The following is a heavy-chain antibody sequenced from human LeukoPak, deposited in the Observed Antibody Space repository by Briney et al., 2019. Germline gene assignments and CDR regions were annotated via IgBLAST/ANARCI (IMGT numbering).Heavy chain of an antibody. J-gene: IGHJ4*02. CDR3: VKDADYDILTGYYTPDY. CDR1: GFTFSSYA. D-gene: IGHD3-9*01. V-gene: IGHV3-64D*06. Sequence: PGGSLRLSCSASGFTFSSYAMHWVRQAPGKGLEYVSAISSNGGSTYYADSVKGRFTISRDNSKNTPYLQMSSLRAEDTAVYYCVKDADYDILTGYYTPDYWGQGTLVTVSS. CDR2: ISSNGGST.